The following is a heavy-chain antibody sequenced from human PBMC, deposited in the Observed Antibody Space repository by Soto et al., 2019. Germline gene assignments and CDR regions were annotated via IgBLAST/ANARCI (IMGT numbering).Heavy chain of an antibody. CDR1: GFTFSIYA. CDR2: ISYDGNNE. CDR3: VRGYSCDWYYFDY. J-gene: IGHJ4*02. D-gene: IGHD6-19*01. Sequence: QVQLVESGGGVVQPGRSLRLSCAASGFTFSIYAMHWVRQAPGKGLEWVTVISYDGNNEYYADSVKGRFTISRDNSKNTLYLQMNSLTTEDTAVYYCVRGYSCDWYYFDYWGQGTLVTVSS. V-gene: IGHV3-30-3*01.